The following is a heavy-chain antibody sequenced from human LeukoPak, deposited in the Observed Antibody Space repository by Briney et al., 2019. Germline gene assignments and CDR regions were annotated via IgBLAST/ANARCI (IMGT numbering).Heavy chain of an antibody. Sequence: PSETLSLTCTVSGGSISSSSYYWGWIRQPPGKGLEWIGSIYYSGSTYYNPSFKSRITISVDTSKNQFSLKVISVTAADTAVYYCAREHYYDSSGYPGDYWGQGTLVTVSS. CDR3: AREHYYDSSGYPGDY. V-gene: IGHV4-39*02. CDR1: GGSISSSSYY. CDR2: IYYSGST. D-gene: IGHD3-22*01. J-gene: IGHJ4*02.